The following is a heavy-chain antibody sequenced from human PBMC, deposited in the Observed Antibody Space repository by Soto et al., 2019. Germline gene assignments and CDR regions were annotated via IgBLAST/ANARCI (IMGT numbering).Heavy chain of an antibody. J-gene: IGHJ3*02. D-gene: IGHD3-9*01. Sequence: GSLRLSCAASGFTFSSCAMSWVRQAPGKWLEWVSAISGSGGSTYYADSVKGRFTISRDNSKNTLYLQMNSLRAEDTAVYYCAKDHYYDILTGSHAFDIWGQGTMVTV. CDR1: GFTFSSCA. CDR2: ISGSGGST. V-gene: IGHV3-23*01. CDR3: AKDHYYDILTGSHAFDI.